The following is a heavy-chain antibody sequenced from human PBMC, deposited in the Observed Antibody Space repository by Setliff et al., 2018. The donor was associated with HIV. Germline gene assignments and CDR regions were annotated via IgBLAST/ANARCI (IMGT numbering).Heavy chain of an antibody. Sequence: PGGSLRLSCAGSGLNFNNYWMHWVRQAPGKGLVWVSHIKSDGSVIQYADSVKGRFTISRDNAKNSLYLQMNSLGAEDTAVYYCARDATRGGDMDVWAKGTTVTVSS. CDR1: GLNFNNYW. D-gene: IGHD2-15*01. J-gene: IGHJ6*03. V-gene: IGHV3-74*01. CDR3: ARDATRGGDMDV. CDR2: IKSDGSVI.